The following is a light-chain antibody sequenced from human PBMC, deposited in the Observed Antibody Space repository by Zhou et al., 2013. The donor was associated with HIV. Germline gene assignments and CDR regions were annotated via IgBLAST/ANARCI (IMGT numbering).Light chain of an antibody. J-gene: IGKJ1*01. CDR1: QSVDTY. V-gene: IGKV3-15*01. CDR3: QQYTKSIWT. Sequence: EVLMTQSPVTLSVSPGGRATLSCRASQSVDTYLAWYQQRPGQPPRLLIYDASTRATGVPVRFSGSGSGTEFTLTISSLEPEDFAVYYCQQYTKSIWTFGQGTKVEIK. CDR2: DAS.